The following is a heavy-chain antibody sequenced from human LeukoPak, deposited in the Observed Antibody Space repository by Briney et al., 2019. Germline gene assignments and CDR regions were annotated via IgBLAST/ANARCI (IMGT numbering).Heavy chain of an antibody. CDR1: GGTFSSYA. D-gene: IGHD3-22*01. J-gene: IGHJ4*02. CDR2: IIPIFGTA. Sequence: EASVTVSCKASGGTFSSYAISWVRQAPGQGLEWMGGIIPIFGTANYAQKFQGRVTITADESTSTAYMELSSLRSEDTAVYYCAREGLYYYDSSGSSMLDYWGQGTLVTVSS. V-gene: IGHV1-69*13. CDR3: AREGLYYYDSSGSSMLDY.